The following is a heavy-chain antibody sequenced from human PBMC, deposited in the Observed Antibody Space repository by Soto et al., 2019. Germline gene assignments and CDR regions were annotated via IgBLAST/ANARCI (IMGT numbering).Heavy chain of an antibody. CDR3: AKDWGRIAVAGWTD. D-gene: IGHD6-19*01. V-gene: IGHV3-23*01. CDR1: GFNFGNYA. CDR2: LAAPYTGAQT. J-gene: IGHJ4*02. Sequence: EVQLLESGGGLVQPGGSLRLSCTASGFNFGNYAMGWARQAPGKGLEWLSSLAAPYTGAQTYYADSVAGRLTVSRDDSKNTLYLELNSLRAEDTAVYYCAKDWGRIAVAGWTDWGPGTLVTVSS.